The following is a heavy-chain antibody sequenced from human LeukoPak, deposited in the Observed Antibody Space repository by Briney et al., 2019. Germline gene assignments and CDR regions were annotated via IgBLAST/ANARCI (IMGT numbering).Heavy chain of an antibody. Sequence: SETLSLTCTVSGGSISSDIFYWSWIRQPAGKGLEWIGRIYTSGSTNYNPSLKSRVTISVDTSKNQFSLNLRSVTAADTAVYYCARDRSSGWYVGSFDIWGQGTMVTVSS. CDR2: IYTSGST. J-gene: IGHJ3*02. CDR3: ARDRSSGWYVGSFDI. D-gene: IGHD6-19*01. CDR1: GGSISSDIFY. V-gene: IGHV4-61*02.